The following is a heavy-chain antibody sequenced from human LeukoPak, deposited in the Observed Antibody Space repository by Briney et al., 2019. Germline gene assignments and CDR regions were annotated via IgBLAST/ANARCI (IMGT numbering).Heavy chain of an antibody. V-gene: IGHV1-46*01. CDR2: INPSGGST. CDR3: ARADSSSSSHDY. CDR1: GYTFTSYG. Sequence: ASVKVSCKASGYTFTSYGISWVRQAPGQGLEWMGIINPSGGSTSYAQKFQGRVTMTRDTSTSTVYMELSSLRSEDTAVYYCARADSSSSSHDYWGQGTLVTVSS. J-gene: IGHJ4*02. D-gene: IGHD6-13*01.